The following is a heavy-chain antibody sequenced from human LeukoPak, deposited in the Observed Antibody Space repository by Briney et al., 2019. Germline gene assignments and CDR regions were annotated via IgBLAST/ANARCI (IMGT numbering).Heavy chain of an antibody. CDR1: GYTFTGYF. CDR3: ARPTLQTLGA. Sequence: ASVKVSCKASGYTFTGYFIHWVRQAPGQGLEWMGWINPNSGGTNYAQKFQGRVTMTRDTSVSTAYMEVSSLRPDDTAVYYCARPTLQTLGAWGQGTLVTVSS. D-gene: IGHD4-11*01. CDR2: INPNSGGT. V-gene: IGHV1-2*02. J-gene: IGHJ5*02.